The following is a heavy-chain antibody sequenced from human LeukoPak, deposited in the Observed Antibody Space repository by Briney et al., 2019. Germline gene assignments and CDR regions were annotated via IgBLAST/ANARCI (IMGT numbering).Heavy chain of an antibody. CDR1: GGSFSGYY. CDR3: ASEEIYSSGWYQGLVGY. CDR2: INHSGST. D-gene: IGHD6-19*01. J-gene: IGHJ4*02. V-gene: IGHV4-34*01. Sequence: SETLSLTCAVYGGSFSGYYWSWIRQPPGKGLEWIGEINHSGSTNYNPSLKSRVTISVDTSKNQFSLKLSSVTAADTAVYYCASEEIYSSGWYQGLVGYWGQGTLVTVSS.